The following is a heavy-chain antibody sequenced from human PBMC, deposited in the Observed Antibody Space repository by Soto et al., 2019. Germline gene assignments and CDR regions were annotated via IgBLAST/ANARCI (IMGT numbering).Heavy chain of an antibody. V-gene: IGHV4-34*01. Sequence: TLSLTCAVYGGSFSGYYWSWIRQPPGKGLEWIGEINHSGSTNYNPSLKSRVTISVDTSKNQFSLKLSSVTAADTAVYYCARGGPTGIAAAATGWFDPWGQGTLVTVSS. J-gene: IGHJ5*02. CDR1: GGSFSGYY. D-gene: IGHD6-13*01. CDR3: ARGGPTGIAAAATGWFDP. CDR2: INHSGST.